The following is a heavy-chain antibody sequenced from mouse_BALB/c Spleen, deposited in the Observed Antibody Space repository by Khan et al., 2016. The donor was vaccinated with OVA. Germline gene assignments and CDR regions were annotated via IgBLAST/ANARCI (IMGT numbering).Heavy chain of an antibody. D-gene: IGHD1-1*01. CDR2: IDPANGNT. J-gene: IGHJ2*01. CDR3: ATYYYGSSRYFDY. CDR1: GFNIKDTY. V-gene: IGHV14-3*02. Sequence: VQLKESGAELVKPGASVKLSCTLSGFNIKDTYMHWVKQRPEQGLEWIGRIDPANGNTKYDPKFQGKATITADTSSNTAYLPLSSLTSEDTAVYYCATYYYGSSRYFDYWGQGTTLTVSS.